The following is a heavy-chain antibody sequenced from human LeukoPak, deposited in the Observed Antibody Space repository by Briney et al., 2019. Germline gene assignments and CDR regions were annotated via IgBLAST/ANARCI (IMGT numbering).Heavy chain of an antibody. CDR2: ISYDGSNK. J-gene: IGHJ4*02. D-gene: IGHD3-22*01. V-gene: IGHV3-30*04. Sequence: QPGRSLRLSCAASGFTFSSYAMHWVRQAPGKGLEWVAVISYDGSNKYYADSVKGRFTISRDNSKNTLYLQMNSLRAEDTAVYYCAKAIVYYYDSSGQGVDYWGQGTLVTVSS. CDR1: GFTFSSYA. CDR3: AKAIVYYYDSSGQGVDY.